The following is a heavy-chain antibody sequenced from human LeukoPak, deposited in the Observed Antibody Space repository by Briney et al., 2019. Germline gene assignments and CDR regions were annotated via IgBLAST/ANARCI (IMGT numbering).Heavy chain of an antibody. CDR2: ISGTGDST. Sequence: GGSLRLSCAASGFTFNNHAVNWVRQAPGKGLEWVSAISGTGDSTYYADSVKGRFTISRDNSKNTVYLEMNSLRAEDTAVYYCARDGENHYYDYWGQGTLVTVST. CDR1: GFTFNNHA. J-gene: IGHJ4*02. V-gene: IGHV3-23*01. CDR3: ARDGENHYYDY. D-gene: IGHD7-27*01.